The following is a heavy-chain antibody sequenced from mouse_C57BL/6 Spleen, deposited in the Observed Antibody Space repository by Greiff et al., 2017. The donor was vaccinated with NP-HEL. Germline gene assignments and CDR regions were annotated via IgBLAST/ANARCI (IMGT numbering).Heavy chain of an antibody. Sequence: EVKLLESGGGLVKPGGSLKLSCAASGFTFSSYTMSWVRQTPEKRLEWVATISGGGGNTYYPDSVKGRFTISRDNAKNTLYLQMSSLRSEDTAFYYCARHEERGFAYLGQGTLVTVSA. CDR1: GFTFSSYT. CDR3: ARHEERGFAY. CDR2: ISGGGGNT. V-gene: IGHV5-9*01. J-gene: IGHJ3*01.